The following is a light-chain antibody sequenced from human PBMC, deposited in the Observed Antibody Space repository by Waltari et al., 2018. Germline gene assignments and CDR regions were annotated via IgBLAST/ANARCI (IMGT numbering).Light chain of an antibody. Sequence: EIVLTQSPATLSLSPGERATLSSRASQSVSSYLAWYQQKPGQAPRLLIYDASNRATGIPARFSGSGSGTDFTLTISSLETEDFAVYYCQQRTYWPLTFGGGTKVEI. CDR3: QQRTYWPLT. CDR1: QSVSSY. V-gene: IGKV3-11*01. CDR2: DAS. J-gene: IGKJ4*01.